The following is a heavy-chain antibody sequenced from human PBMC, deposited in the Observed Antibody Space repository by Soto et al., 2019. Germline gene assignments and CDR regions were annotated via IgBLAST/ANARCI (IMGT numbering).Heavy chain of an antibody. J-gene: IGHJ4*02. CDR2: ISYDGSNK. CDR1: GFTFSSYG. V-gene: IGHV3-30*18. Sequence: QVQLVESGGGVVQPGRSLRLSCAASGFTFSSYGMHWVRQAPGKGLEWVAVISYDGSNKYYADSVKGRFTISRDNSKNTLYLQMTSLRAEDTAVYYCAKDPGGYSGYDGDYWGQGTLVTVSS. CDR3: AKDPGGYSGYDGDY. D-gene: IGHD5-12*01.